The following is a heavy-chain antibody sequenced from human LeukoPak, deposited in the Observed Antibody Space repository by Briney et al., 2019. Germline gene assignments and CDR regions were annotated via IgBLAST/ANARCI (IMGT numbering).Heavy chain of an antibody. J-gene: IGHJ4*02. D-gene: IGHD1-14*01. CDR2: ISYNGVNK. CDR1: GFNFSGHA. CDR3: ARARTSWHGASIDY. V-gene: IGHV3-30*03. Sequence: GGSLRLSCTASGFNFSGHAMHWVRQTPGKRLEWVAVISYNGVNKNYGDSVTGRFTISRDNSRNTVYGQMDSLRSEDTAVYYCARARTSWHGASIDYWGQGTLVTVSS.